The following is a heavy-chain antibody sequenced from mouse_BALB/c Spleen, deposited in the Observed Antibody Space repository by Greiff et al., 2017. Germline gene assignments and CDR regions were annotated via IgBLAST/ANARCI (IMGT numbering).Heavy chain of an antibody. Sequence: VMLVESGPGLVAPSQSLSITCTVSGFSLTSYGVHWVRQPPGKGLEWLGVIWAGGSTNYNSALMSRLSISKDNSKSQVFLKMNSLQTDDTAMYYFAREGIWLRRYYAMDYWGQGTSVTVSA. V-gene: IGHV2-9*02. CDR3: AREGIWLRRYYAMDY. J-gene: IGHJ4*01. CDR1: GFSLTSYG. D-gene: IGHD2-2*01. CDR2: IWAGGST.